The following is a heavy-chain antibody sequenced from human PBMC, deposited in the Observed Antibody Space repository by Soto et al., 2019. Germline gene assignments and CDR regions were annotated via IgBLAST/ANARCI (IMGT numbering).Heavy chain of an antibody. CDR1: GGSISTGVYS. CDR3: ARGHYRYAMDI. V-gene: IGHV4-30-2*01. J-gene: IGHJ6*02. CDR2: INHSGST. Sequence: SETLSLTCDVSGGSISTGVYSWNWIRQPPGKGLEWVGYINHSGSTYDNPSLKSRVTMSVNRSKNQFSLNLTSVTAADTAVYFCARGHYRYAMDIWGQGTTVTVSS.